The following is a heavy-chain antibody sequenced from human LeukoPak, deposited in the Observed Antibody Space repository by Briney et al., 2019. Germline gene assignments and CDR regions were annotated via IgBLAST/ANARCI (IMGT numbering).Heavy chain of an antibody. CDR2: ISSSSSYI. V-gene: IGHV3-21*01. D-gene: IGHD3-3*01. Sequence: GGSLRLSCAASGFTFSSYTMNWVRQAPGKGLEWVSSISSSSSYIYYADSVKGRFTISRDNAKNSLYLQMNSLRAEDTAVYYCARDELWSGSAVGYWGQGTLVTVSS. J-gene: IGHJ4*02. CDR1: GFTFSSYT. CDR3: ARDELWSGSAVGY.